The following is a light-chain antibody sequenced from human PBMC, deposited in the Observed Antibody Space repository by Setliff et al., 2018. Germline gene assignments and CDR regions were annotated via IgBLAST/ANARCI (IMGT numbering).Light chain of an antibody. V-gene: IGLV2-11*01. J-gene: IGLJ1*01. CDR3: CSYAGSYTYV. CDR2: DVS. Sequence: QSVLTQPRSVSGSPGQSVTISCTGTSSDVGGYNYVSWYQQHPGKAPKLMIHDVSKRPSGVPDRFSGSKSGNTASLTISGLQAEDEADYYCCSYAGSYTYVFGTGTKVPS. CDR1: SSDVGGYNY.